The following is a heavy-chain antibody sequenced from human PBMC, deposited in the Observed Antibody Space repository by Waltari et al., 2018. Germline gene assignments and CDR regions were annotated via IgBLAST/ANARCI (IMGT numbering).Heavy chain of an antibody. Sequence: QVQLVQSGAEVKKPGASVKVSCKASGYTFTSYDINWVRQATGQGLEWMGWMKPNSGNTGYAQTFQGRVTITMNTAISTAYMELSSLRSEDTAVYYCARSPVIAARRGNDYWGQGTLVTVSS. CDR1: GYTFTSYD. CDR3: ARSPVIAARRGNDY. CDR2: MKPNSGNT. V-gene: IGHV1-8*01. J-gene: IGHJ4*02. D-gene: IGHD6-6*01.